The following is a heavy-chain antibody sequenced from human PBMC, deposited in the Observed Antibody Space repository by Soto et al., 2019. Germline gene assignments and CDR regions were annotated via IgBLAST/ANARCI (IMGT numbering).Heavy chain of an antibody. J-gene: IGHJ3*02. CDR2: INPNSGGT. CDR1: GYTFTGYD. Sequence: ASVKVSCKASGYTFTGYDMHWVRQAPGQGLEWMGWINPNSGGTNYAQKFQGWVTMTRDTSISTACMELSRLRSDDTAVYYCARDKYSSRLVAFDIWGQGTMVTVSS. CDR3: ARDKYSSRLVAFDI. V-gene: IGHV1-2*04. D-gene: IGHD6-13*01.